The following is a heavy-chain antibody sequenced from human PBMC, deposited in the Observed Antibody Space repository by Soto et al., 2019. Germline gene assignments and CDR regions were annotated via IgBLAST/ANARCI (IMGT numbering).Heavy chain of an antibody. CDR2: FNPTSGST. D-gene: IGHD6-13*01. V-gene: IGHV1-46*01. CDR3: ARDLAAGDY. J-gene: IGHJ4*02. Sequence: QVQLVQSGAEVKKPGGSVKLACKASGYTFINYYIHWVRQAPGQGLEWMGMFNPTSGSTNYAQKFQGRVTLTIDTSTRTVYMELSSLRFDDTAVYYCARDLAAGDYWGQGTLVTVSS. CDR1: GYTFINYY.